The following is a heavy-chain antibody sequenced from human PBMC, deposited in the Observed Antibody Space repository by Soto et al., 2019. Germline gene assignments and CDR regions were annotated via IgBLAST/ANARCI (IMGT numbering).Heavy chain of an antibody. Sequence: EVQLLESGGGLVQPGGSLRLSRAASGFTFSSYAMSWVRQAPGKGLEWVSAISGSGGSTYYADSVKGRFTISRDNSKNTLYLQMNSLRAEDTAVYYCAKSGGASYGSVPPSASKNSNWFDPWGQGTLVTVSS. CDR2: ISGSGGST. V-gene: IGHV3-23*01. CDR1: GFTFSSYA. CDR3: AKSGGASYGSVPPSASKNSNWFDP. D-gene: IGHD3-10*01. J-gene: IGHJ5*02.